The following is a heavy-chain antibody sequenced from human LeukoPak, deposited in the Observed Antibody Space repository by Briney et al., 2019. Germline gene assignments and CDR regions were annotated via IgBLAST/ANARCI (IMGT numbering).Heavy chain of an antibody. CDR1: GCSISSHH. J-gene: IGHJ5*02. V-gene: IGHV4-59*11. D-gene: IGHD3-3*01. Sequence: SETLSLTCTGSGCSISSHHWSWLRQPPGKGLEWVGYIYYSGSTNYNPSLKSRVTISVDSSKNHFSLKLSSVTAADAAVYYCARVNPAYYDFWSGYDGWFDPWGQGTLVTVSS. CDR2: IYYSGST. CDR3: ARVNPAYYDFWSGYDGWFDP.